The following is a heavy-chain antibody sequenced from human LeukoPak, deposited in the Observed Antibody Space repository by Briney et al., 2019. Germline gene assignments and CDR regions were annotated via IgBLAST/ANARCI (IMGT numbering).Heavy chain of an antibody. CDR3: AKDRVSYDFWSGYLSDY. CDR2: ISGSGGST. D-gene: IGHD3-3*01. CDR1: GFTFSSYA. V-gene: IGHV3-23*01. Sequence: GGSLRLSCAASGFTFSSYAMSWVRQAPGKGLEWVSAISGSGGSTYYADSVKGWFTSSRDNSKNTLYLQMNSLRAEDTAVYYCAKDRVSYDFWSGYLSDYWGQGTLVTVSS. J-gene: IGHJ4*02.